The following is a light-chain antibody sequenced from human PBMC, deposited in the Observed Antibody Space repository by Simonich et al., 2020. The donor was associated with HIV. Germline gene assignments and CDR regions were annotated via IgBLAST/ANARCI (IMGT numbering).Light chain of an antibody. CDR2: WAS. CDR3: QQYYSTPWT. V-gene: IGKV4-1*01. CDR1: QSVLYSSNNKHY. Sequence: DIVMTQSPDSLAVSLGERATINCKSSQSVLYSSNNKHYLAWYQQKPGQPPKLLIYWASTRESGVPDRFSGSGSGKDFTLTISSLQAEDVAVYYCQQYYSTPWTFGQGTKVEIK. J-gene: IGKJ1*01.